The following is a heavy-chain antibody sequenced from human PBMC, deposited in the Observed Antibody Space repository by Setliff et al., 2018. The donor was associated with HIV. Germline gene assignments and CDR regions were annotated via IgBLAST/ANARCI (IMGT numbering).Heavy chain of an antibody. V-gene: IGHV1-18*01. CDR3: ARRNPATYYYDSSGQSDAFDI. CDR1: GYTFTSYG. Sequence: GASVKVSCKASGYTFTSYGISWVRQAPGQGLEWMGWISTYNGNTNYAQKLQDRVTMTTETSTSTAYMELRSLRSDDTAVYYCARRNPATYYYDSSGQSDAFDIWGQGTMVTVSS. D-gene: IGHD3-22*01. CDR2: ISTYNGNT. J-gene: IGHJ3*02.